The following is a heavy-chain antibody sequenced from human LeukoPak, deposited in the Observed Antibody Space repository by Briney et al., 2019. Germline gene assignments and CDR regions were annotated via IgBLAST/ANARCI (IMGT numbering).Heavy chain of an antibody. D-gene: IGHD2-21*02. Sequence: ETLSLTCAVYGGSFSSYTMSWVRQAPGKGLEWVSAISGSGRSTYYADSVKGRFTISRDNSRDTLDLQMNSLRAEDTALYYCAKGPVFCGGDCCYYFDSWGQGTLVTVSS. V-gene: IGHV3-23*01. J-gene: IGHJ4*02. CDR2: ISGSGRST. CDR3: AKGPVFCGGDCCYYFDS. CDR1: GGSFSSYT.